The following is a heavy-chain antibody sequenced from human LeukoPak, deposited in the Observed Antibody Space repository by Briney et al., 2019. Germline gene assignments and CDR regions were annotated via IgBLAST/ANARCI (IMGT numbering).Heavy chain of an antibody. Sequence: ASVKVSCKASGYSFSTHWMHWVRQAPGQGLEWMGIINPSGGFTSYAQKLQGRVTVTRDMSTSTVYMELSNLRSEDTAVYYCARDQDSSGYFAYWGQGTLVTVSS. CDR3: ARDQDSSGYFAY. D-gene: IGHD3-22*01. V-gene: IGHV1-46*01. CDR1: GYSFSTHW. J-gene: IGHJ4*02. CDR2: INPSGGFT.